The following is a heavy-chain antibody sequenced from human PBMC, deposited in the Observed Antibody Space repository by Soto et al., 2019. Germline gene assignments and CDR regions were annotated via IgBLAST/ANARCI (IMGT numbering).Heavy chain of an antibody. J-gene: IGHJ5*02. CDR3: ARGLTRSPA. Sequence: QPGGSLRLSCAASGFTFSSYAMTWVRQAPGKGLEWVSTISTFGGSTYYADSVKGRFTVSRDNSKNTLYLQMNSLRAEDTAVYYCARGLTRSPAWGPGTLVTVSS. CDR1: GFTFSSYA. CDR2: ISTFGGST. D-gene: IGHD3-10*01. V-gene: IGHV3-23*01.